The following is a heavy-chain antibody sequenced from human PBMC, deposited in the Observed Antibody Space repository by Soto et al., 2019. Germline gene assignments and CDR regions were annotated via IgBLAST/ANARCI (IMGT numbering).Heavy chain of an antibody. D-gene: IGHD2-21*01. CDR1: GFTFDDYA. CDR2: ISRNSGSI. V-gene: IGHV3-9*01. J-gene: IGHJ6*02. CDR3: AKGGIGDYYYGMDV. Sequence: EVQLVESGGGLVQPGRSLRLSCAASGFTFDDYAMHWVRQAPGKGLEWVSGISRNSGSIGYADSVKGRFTISRDNAKNSLYLQMNSLRAEDTALYYCAKGGIGDYYYGMDVWGQGTTVTVSS.